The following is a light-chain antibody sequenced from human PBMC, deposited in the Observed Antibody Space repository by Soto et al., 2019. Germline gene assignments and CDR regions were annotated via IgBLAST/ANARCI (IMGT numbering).Light chain of an antibody. CDR1: RSDIGAGYR. V-gene: IGLV1-40*01. CDR2: DNT. J-gene: IGLJ2*01. Sequence: QPVLTQPPSVSGAPGQRVTISCTGSRSDIGAGYRVRWYQQVPGAAPKLLIYDNTNRPSGVSARFSASRSGTSASLAITGLQAEDEADYYCQSYDNSLSVVVFGGGTKVTVL. CDR3: QSYDNSLSVVV.